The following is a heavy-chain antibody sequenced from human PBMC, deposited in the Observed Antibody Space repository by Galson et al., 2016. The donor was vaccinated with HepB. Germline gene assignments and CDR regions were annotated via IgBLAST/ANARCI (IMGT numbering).Heavy chain of an antibody. J-gene: IGHJ4*02. CDR3: ARQNGSMDY. D-gene: IGHD2-8*01. CDR2: IYPDDSDT. Sequence: QSGAEVKKPGESLKISCKGSGYSFTDYWIGWVRQMPGKGLEWMGIIYPDDSDTTYSPSFEGQVTISADKSISTAYIQWTSLKASDTARYYCARQNGSMDYWGQGTLVIVPA. V-gene: IGHV5-51*01. CDR1: GYSFTDYW.